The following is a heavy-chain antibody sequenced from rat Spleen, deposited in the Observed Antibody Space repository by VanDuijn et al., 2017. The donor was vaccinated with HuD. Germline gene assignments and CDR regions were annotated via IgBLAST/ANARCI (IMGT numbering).Heavy chain of an antibody. Sequence: EVQLVESGGGLVQPGRSLKLSCAASGFTFSDYAMAWVRQAPKKGLEWVARIRTKPNNYATYYADSVKGRFTISRDNAKSTLYLQMDSLRSEDTATYYCARLGTEAIGNWFAFWGQGTLVTVS. CDR2: RIRTKPNNYAT. J-gene: IGHJ3*01. CDR3: ARLGTEAIGNWFAF. CDR1: GFTFSDYA. D-gene: IGHD1-11*01. V-gene: IGHV5-17*01.